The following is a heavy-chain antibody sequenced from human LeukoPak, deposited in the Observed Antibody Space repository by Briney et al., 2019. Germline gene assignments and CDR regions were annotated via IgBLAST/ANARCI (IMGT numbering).Heavy chain of an antibody. D-gene: IGHD3-9*01. Sequence: SVKVSCKASGGTFSSYAISWVRQAPGQGLEWMGRIIPIFGIANYAQKFQGRVTITADKSTSTAYMELSSLRSEDTAVYYCARATYDISTGDEDNWFDPWGQGTLVTVSS. CDR3: ARATYDISTGDEDNWFDP. J-gene: IGHJ5*02. V-gene: IGHV1-69*04. CDR2: IIPIFGIA. CDR1: GGTFSSYA.